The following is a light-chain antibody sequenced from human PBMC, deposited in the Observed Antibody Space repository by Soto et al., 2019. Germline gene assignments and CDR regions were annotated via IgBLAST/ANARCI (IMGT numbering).Light chain of an antibody. Sequence: QSVLTQPPSASGTPGQRVSISCSGSRSNIGRNYVYWYQQLPGTAPKLLIQRNNERPSGVPDRFSGSKSGTSASLAITGLQAEDEADYYCHSYDSSLSGSVFGGGTKLTVL. CDR3: HSYDSSLSGSV. V-gene: IGLV1-47*01. J-gene: IGLJ3*02. CDR2: RNN. CDR1: RSNIGRNY.